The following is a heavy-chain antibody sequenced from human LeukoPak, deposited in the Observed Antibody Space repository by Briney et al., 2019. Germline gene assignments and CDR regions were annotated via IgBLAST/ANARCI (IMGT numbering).Heavy chain of an antibody. D-gene: IGHD4-17*01. V-gene: IGHV3-66*01. CDR2: IYSGGST. Sequence: GGSLRLSCAASGFTFSSNYMSWVRQAPGKGLEWVSVIYSGGSTYYADSVKGRFTISRDNSKNTLYLQMNSLRAEDTAVYYCARVQTTVTSLGHYYYYYYGMDVWGQGTTVTVSS. CDR3: ARVQTTVTSLGHYYYYYYGMDV. CDR1: GFTFSSNY. J-gene: IGHJ6*02.